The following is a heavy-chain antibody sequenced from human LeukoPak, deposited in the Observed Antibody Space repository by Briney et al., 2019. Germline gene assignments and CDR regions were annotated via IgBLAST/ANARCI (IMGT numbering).Heavy chain of an antibody. CDR3: ARGGSYLSAFDI. V-gene: IGHV3-53*01. CDR1: GFTVSSNY. CDR2: IYSGGST. Sequence: SGGSLRLSCAASGFTVSSNYMSWVRQAPGKGLEWVPIIYSGGSTFYADSVKGRFTISRDNSKNTLYLQMNSLRAEDTAVYYCARGGSYLSAFDIWGQGTMVTVSS. J-gene: IGHJ3*02. D-gene: IGHD1-26*01.